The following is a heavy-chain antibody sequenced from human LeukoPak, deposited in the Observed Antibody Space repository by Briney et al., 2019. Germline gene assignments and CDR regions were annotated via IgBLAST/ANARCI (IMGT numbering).Heavy chain of an antibody. CDR1: GFTFSSYS. Sequence: PGGSLRLSCAASGFTFSSYSMNWVRQAPGKGLEWVSSISSSSSYIYYADSVKGRFTISRDNAKNSLYLQMNSLRAEDTAVYYCARDPYNYDSSGYLGVFDYWGQGTLVTVSS. V-gene: IGHV3-21*01. J-gene: IGHJ4*02. CDR3: ARDPYNYDSSGYLGVFDY. CDR2: ISSSSSYI. D-gene: IGHD3-22*01.